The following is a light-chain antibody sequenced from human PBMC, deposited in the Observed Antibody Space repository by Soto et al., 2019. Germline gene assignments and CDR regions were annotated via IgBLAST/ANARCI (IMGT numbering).Light chain of an antibody. Sequence: QAVVTQPPSASGTPGQRVTIFCSGSSSNIGTNTVIWYQQLPGAAPKLLIYSDNQRPSGVPDRFSCSQSGTSASLAISGLQSVDEADYYCAAWDVSLVVFGGGTKVTVL. CDR1: SSNIGTNT. CDR2: SDN. J-gene: IGLJ2*01. V-gene: IGLV1-44*01. CDR3: AAWDVSLVV.